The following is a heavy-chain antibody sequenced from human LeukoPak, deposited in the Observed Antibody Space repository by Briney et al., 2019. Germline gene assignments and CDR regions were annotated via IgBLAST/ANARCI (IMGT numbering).Heavy chain of an antibody. CDR1: GFTFSSYA. V-gene: IGHV3-23*01. CDR2: ISGSGGSS. J-gene: IGHJ1*01. Sequence: GGSLRLSCAASGFTFSSYAMSWVRQAPGKGLEWVSAISGSGGSSNYADSVKGRFTISRDKSKSTLYLQMNSLRGEDTAVYYCATNTRYFQHWGQGTLVTVSS. CDR3: ATNTRYFQH.